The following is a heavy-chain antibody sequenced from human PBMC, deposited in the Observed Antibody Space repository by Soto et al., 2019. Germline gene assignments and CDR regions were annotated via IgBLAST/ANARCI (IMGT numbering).Heavy chain of an antibody. V-gene: IGHV1-46*01. CDR3: ARVPRGCSGGSCYSGYFDY. CDR1: GYTFTSYY. CDR2: INPSGGST. Sequence: QVQLVQSGAEVKKPGASVKVSCKASGYTFTSYYMHWVRQAPGQGLEWMGIINPSGGSTSYARKFQGRVTMTRDTSTSTVYMELSSLRSEDTAVYYCARVPRGCSGGSCYSGYFDYWGQGTLVTVSS. D-gene: IGHD2-15*01. J-gene: IGHJ4*02.